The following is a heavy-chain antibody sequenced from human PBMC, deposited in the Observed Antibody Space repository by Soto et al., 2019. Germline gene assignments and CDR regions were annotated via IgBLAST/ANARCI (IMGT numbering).Heavy chain of an antibody. Sequence: SETLSLTCAVYGGSFSGYYWSWIRQPPGKGLEWIGEINHSGSTNYNPSLKSRVTISVDTSKNQFSLKLSSVTAADTAVYYCARISITIFGVVISAPYYYGMDVWGQGTTVTAP. V-gene: IGHV4-34*01. D-gene: IGHD3-3*01. CDR1: GGSFSGYY. CDR2: INHSGST. J-gene: IGHJ6*02. CDR3: ARISITIFGVVISAPYYYGMDV.